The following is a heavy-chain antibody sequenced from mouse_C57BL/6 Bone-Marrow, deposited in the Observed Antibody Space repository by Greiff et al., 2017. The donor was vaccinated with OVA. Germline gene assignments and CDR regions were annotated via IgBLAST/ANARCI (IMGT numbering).Heavy chain of an antibody. Sequence: QVQLKQPGAELVMPGASVKLSCKASGYTFTSYWMHWVKQRPGQGLEWIGEIDPSDSYTNYNQKFKGKSTLTVDKSSSTAYMQLSSLTSEDSAVYYCAREGGPRRAFAYWGQGTLVTVSA. J-gene: IGHJ3*01. D-gene: IGHD2-12*01. CDR3: AREGGPRRAFAY. V-gene: IGHV1-69*01. CDR2: IDPSDSYT. CDR1: GYTFTSYW.